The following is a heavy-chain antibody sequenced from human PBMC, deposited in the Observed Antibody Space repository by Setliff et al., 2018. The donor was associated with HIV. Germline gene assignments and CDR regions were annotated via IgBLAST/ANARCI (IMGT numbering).Heavy chain of an antibody. V-gene: IGHV4-34*01. CDR2: INHSGNT. Sequence: SLTCAVYGGSFSGYWSWIRQSPGKGLEWLGEINHSGNTHYDPSLKSRLTISIDTSKKQFSLKLTSVTAADAAIYYCVASSSWSCRLNYWGQGTLVTVSS. CDR3: VASSSWSCRLNY. J-gene: IGHJ4*02. D-gene: IGHD2-2*01. CDR1: GGSFSGY.